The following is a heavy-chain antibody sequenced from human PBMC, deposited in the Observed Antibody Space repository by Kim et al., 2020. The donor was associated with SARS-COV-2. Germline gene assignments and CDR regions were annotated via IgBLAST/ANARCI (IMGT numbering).Heavy chain of an antibody. J-gene: IGHJ4*02. CDR1: GGSIISSSYY. Sequence: SETLSLTCTVSGGSIISSSYYWGWIRQPPGKGLEWIGSLYYSGSTYYNPSLKSRVTISVDTSKNQFSLKLSSVTAADTGVYYCARLAVAGTAFVDCWGQG. D-gene: IGHD6-19*01. CDR2: LYYSGST. V-gene: IGHV4-39*01. CDR3: ARLAVAGTAFVDC.